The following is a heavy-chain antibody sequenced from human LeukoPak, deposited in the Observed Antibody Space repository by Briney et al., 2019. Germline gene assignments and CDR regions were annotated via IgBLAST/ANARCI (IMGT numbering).Heavy chain of an antibody. CDR2: IYYSGST. J-gene: IGHJ4*02. D-gene: IGHD2-15*01. CDR1: GGSISSTNW. V-gene: IGHV4-39*01. Sequence: SGTLSLICGVSGGSISSTNWWTWIRQPPGKGLEWIGSIYYSGSTYYNPSLKSRVTISVDTSKNQFSLKLSSVTAADTAVYYCARGDCSGGSCYLFDYWGQGALVTVSS. CDR3: ARGDCSGGSCYLFDY.